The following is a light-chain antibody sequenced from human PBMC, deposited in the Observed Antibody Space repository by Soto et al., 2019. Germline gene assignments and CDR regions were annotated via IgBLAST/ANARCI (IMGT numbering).Light chain of an antibody. CDR3: CSYAGSYTFI. Sequence: QTALTQPPSVSGSPGQSITISCTGTSNDVGSHKLVSWYQQSTGTTPKLIIFEPSKRPSGVSNRFSGSKSGSTASLTISGSQADDEADYYCCSYAGSYTFIFGIGPKV. J-gene: IGLJ1*01. V-gene: IGLV2-23*02. CDR1: SNDVGSHKL. CDR2: EPS.